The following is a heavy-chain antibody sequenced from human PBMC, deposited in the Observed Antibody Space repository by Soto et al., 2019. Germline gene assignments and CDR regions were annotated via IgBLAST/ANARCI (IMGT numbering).Heavy chain of an antibody. CDR1: GDSFTSDNYN. V-gene: IGHV4-39*01. CDR2: ISYTGGT. D-gene: IGHD6-19*01. J-gene: IGHJ4*02. CDR3: VRTYSSGWYPSNYFDS. Sequence: PSETLSLTCSVSGDSFTSDNYNWGWIRQSPGEGLERLGSISYTGGTYYNPSLKGRVAISVDTSMSRFSLRLTSVTTADTAVYFCVRTYSSGWYPSNYFDSWGLGTLVTVSS.